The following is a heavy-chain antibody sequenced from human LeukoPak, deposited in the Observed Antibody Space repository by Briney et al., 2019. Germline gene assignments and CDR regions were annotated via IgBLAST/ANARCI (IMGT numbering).Heavy chain of an antibody. J-gene: IGHJ4*02. Sequence: GGSLRLSCAASGFTFSNYWMHWVRQAPGKGLVWVSRINTDGSSTKYADSVKGRFTISRDNAKNTLYLQMNSLRAEDTAVYYCARVDILTGHLDYWGQGTLVTVSS. CDR1: GFTFSNYW. CDR2: INTDGSST. V-gene: IGHV3-74*01. D-gene: IGHD3-9*01. CDR3: ARVDILTGHLDY.